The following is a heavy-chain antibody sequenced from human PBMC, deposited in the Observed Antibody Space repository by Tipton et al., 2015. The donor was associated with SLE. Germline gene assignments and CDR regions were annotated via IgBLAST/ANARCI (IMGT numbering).Heavy chain of an antibody. J-gene: IGHJ6*03. CDR2: VYYSGGT. CDR1: GDSISSYY. Sequence: TLSLTCTISGDSISSYYWNWIRQPPGKGLEWLGYVYYSGGTNYNPSVRSRVTISVDTSKNQFSLQLTSVTAADTAVYSCARAEMTTEGSVFYYYVDVWGKGTTVTVSS. CDR3: ARAEMTTEGSVFYYYVDV. D-gene: IGHD5-24*01. V-gene: IGHV4-59*01.